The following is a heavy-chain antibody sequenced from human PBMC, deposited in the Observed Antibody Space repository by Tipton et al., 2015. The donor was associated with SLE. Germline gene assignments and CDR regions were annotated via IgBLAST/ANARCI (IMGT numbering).Heavy chain of an antibody. V-gene: IGHV4-59*01. D-gene: IGHD3-22*01. CDR2: IYYRGST. CDR1: GGSISSYY. J-gene: IGHJ4*02. CDR3: ARAGVIAFSYYFDY. Sequence: TLSLTCTVSGGSISSYYWSWIRQPPGKGLEWIGYIYYRGSTNYNPSLKSRVTISVDTSKNQFSLKLSSVTAADTAVYYCARAGVIAFSYYFDYWGQGTLVTVSS.